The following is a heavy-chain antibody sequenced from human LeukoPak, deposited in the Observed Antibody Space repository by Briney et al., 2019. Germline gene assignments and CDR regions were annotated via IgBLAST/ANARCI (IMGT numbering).Heavy chain of an antibody. D-gene: IGHD1-26*01. V-gene: IGHV3-23*01. CDR2: ISGSGGST. J-gene: IGHJ4*02. CDR1: GFTFSNYA. Sequence: GGSLRLSCAASGFTFSNYAMSWVRQAPGKGLEWVSAISGSGGSTYYTDSVKGRFTISRDNSKNTLYLQMNSLRVEDTAVHYCARDTQVGASTYYFDYWGQGALVTVSS. CDR3: ARDTQVGASTYYFDY.